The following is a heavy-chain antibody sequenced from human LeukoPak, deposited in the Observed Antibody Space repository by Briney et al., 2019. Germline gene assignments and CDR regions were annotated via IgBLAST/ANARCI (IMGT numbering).Heavy chain of an antibody. J-gene: IGHJ6*03. CDR2: IYTSGST. D-gene: IGHD6-13*01. Sequence: PSETLSLTCTVSGGSISSGSYYWSWIRQPAGKGLEWIGRIYTSGSTNYNPSLKSRVTISVDTSKNQFSLKLSSVTAADTAVYYCARVNAAAGTWGRRFGYYYYMDVWGKGTTVTVSS. V-gene: IGHV4-61*02. CDR1: GGSISSGSYY. CDR3: ARVNAAAGTWGRRFGYYYYMDV.